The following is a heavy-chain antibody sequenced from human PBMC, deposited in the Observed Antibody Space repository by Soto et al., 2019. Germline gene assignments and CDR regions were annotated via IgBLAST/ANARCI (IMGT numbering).Heavy chain of an antibody. D-gene: IGHD6-13*01. CDR3: ARGRGIAAAGRSYYFDY. Sequence: EVQLVESGGGLVQPGGSLRLSCAASGFTFSSYAMHWVRQAPGKGLEYVSAISSNGGSTYYANSVKGRFTISRDNSKNTLYLQMGRLRDEDMAVYYCARGRGIAAAGRSYYFDYWGQGTLVTVSS. CDR1: GFTFSSYA. J-gene: IGHJ4*02. V-gene: IGHV3-64*01. CDR2: ISSNGGST.